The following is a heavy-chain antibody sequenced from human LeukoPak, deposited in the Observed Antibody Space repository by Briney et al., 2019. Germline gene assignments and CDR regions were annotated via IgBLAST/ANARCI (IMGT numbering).Heavy chain of an antibody. CDR1: GYSISSGYY. CDR3: ARDIPSSSFSSFDP. D-gene: IGHD6-6*01. J-gene: IGHJ5*02. CDR2: IYHSGST. V-gene: IGHV4-38-2*02. Sequence: PSETLSLTCTVSGYSISSGYYWGWIRQPPGKGLEWIGSIYHSGSTYYNPSLKSRVTISVDTSKNQFSLKLSSVTAADTAVYYCARDIPSSSFSSFDPWGQGTLVIVSS.